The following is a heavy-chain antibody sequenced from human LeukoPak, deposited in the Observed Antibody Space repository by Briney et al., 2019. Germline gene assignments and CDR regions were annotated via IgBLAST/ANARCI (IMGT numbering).Heavy chain of an antibody. J-gene: IGHJ4*02. CDR3: ARADGWLVGVSY. CDR2: IWYDGSNK. CDR1: GFTFSSYG. V-gene: IGHV3-33*01. D-gene: IGHD6-19*01. Sequence: SMTLSCAASGFTFSSYGMHWVRQAPGKGLEWVAVIWYDGSNKYYANSVKGRVTMSRDNSKNTLYLQMNSLRAEDTAVYYCARADGWLVGVSYWGQGTLVTVSS.